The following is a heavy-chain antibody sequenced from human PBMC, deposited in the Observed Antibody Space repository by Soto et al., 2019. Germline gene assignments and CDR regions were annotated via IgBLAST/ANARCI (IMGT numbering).Heavy chain of an antibody. CDR2: ISTYNGNT. D-gene: IGHD2-8*01. CDR3: ARDPYHVLMVNAPNLYGMDV. Sequence: ASVKVSCKASGYTFTNFGSSWVRQAPGQGLEWMGRISTYNGNTNYPQSLQGRLTMTTDTSTTTAYMELRSLRSDDTAVYYCARDPYHVLMVNAPNLYGMDVWGQGTTVTVSS. CDR1: GYTFTNFG. J-gene: IGHJ6*02. V-gene: IGHV1-18*01.